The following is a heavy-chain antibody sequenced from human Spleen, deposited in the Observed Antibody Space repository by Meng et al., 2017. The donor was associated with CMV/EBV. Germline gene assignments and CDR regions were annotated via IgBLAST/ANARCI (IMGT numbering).Heavy chain of an antibody. J-gene: IGHJ4*02. Sequence: GYSLITYAITSVRPAPGQGLACMGYMHSSNGNTGSAQTFKGRVTMTWDTSLGTAYMELSSLKSEDTAVYYCARVALSSGPYDFYFDHWGQGTLVTVSS. D-gene: IGHD6-19*01. CDR2: MHSSNGNT. CDR3: ARVALSSGPYDFYFDH. CDR1: GYSLITYA. V-gene: IGHV1-8*01.